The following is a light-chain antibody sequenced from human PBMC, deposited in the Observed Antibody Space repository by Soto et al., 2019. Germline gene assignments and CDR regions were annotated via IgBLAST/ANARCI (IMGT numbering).Light chain of an antibody. CDR3: SSYTSSSTLG. Sequence: QCEITQPASGVDSPGRAITISCTGTSSDVGGYNYVSWYQQHPGKAPKLMIYEVSNRPSGVSNRFSGSKSGNTASLTISGLQAEDEADYYCSSYTSSSTLGFGTGTKVTVL. V-gene: IGLV2-14*01. CDR1: SSDVGGYNY. J-gene: IGLJ1*01. CDR2: EVS.